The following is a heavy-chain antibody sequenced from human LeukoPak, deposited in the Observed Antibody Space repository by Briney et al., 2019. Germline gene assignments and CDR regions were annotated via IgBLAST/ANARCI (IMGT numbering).Heavy chain of an antibody. J-gene: IGHJ4*02. Sequence: GASVKVSCKASGYTFTSYGISWVRQAPGQGLEWMGWISAYNGNTNYAQKLQGRVTMTTDTSTSTAYMELRSLRSEDTAVYYCATDYIHCGGDCYYPYWGQGTLVTVSS. V-gene: IGHV1-18*01. CDR1: GYTFTSYG. D-gene: IGHD2-21*02. CDR3: ATDYIHCGGDCYYPY. CDR2: ISAYNGNT.